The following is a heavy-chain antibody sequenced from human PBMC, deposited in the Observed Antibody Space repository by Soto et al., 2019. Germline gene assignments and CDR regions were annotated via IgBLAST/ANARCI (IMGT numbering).Heavy chain of an antibody. Sequence: GGSLRLSCAASGFTFSGSAMHWVRQASGKGLEWVGRIRSKANSYATAYAASVKGRFTISRDDSKNTAYLQMNSLKTEDTAVYYCTRPEWSSSGWYYDDAFDIWGQGTMVTVSS. CDR2: IRSKANSYAT. V-gene: IGHV3-73*01. CDR1: GFTFSGSA. D-gene: IGHD6-19*01. J-gene: IGHJ3*02. CDR3: TRPEWSSSGWYYDDAFDI.